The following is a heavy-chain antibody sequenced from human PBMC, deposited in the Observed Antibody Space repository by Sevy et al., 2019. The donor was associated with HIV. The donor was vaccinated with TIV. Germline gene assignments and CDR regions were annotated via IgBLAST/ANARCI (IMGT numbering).Heavy chain of an antibody. V-gene: IGHV1-18*01. Sequence: ASVKVSCKASDYTLSTQGFNWVRQAPRQGLEWIGWISAYNGNTKYAQKFQGRVTMTTDTSTSTAYMELRSLTSDDTALYYCARDWAPGYYYDAIGVKRDYYFDYWGQGTLVTVSS. CDR2: ISAYNGNT. CDR3: ARDWAPGYYYDAIGVKRDYYFDY. D-gene: IGHD3-22*01. J-gene: IGHJ4*02. CDR1: DYTLSTQG.